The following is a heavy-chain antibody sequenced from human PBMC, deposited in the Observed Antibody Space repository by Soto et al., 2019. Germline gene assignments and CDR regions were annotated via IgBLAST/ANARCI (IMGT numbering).Heavy chain of an antibody. CDR1: GFTFSNAW. V-gene: IGHV3-15*07. CDR2: IKSKTDGGTR. Sequence: EVQLVESGGGLVKPGGSLRLSCAASGFTFSNAWMNWVRQAPGKGLEWVGRIKSKTDGGTRDYGAPVNGRFTISRDDSNTPLYMQMKGPKTEDRAVYYCTGGSPYCSGGSCYLGYYYYGMDVWGQGTTVTVSS. D-gene: IGHD2-15*01. CDR3: TGGSPYCSGGSCYLGYYYYGMDV. J-gene: IGHJ6*02.